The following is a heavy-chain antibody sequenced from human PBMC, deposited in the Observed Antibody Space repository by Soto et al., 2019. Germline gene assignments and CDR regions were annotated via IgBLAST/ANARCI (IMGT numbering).Heavy chain of an antibody. CDR2: MYHSGST. CDR3: ARHAFDYDILTGSTRSDFDY. CDR1: GGSISSGGYS. Sequence: SETLSLTCAVSGGSISSGGYSWSWIRQPPGKGLEWIGYMYHSGSTYYNPSLKSRVTISIDRSKNQFSLKLSSVTAADTAMYYCARHAFDYDILTGSTRSDFDYWGQGTLVTVSS. V-gene: IGHV4-30-2*01. D-gene: IGHD3-9*01. J-gene: IGHJ4*02.